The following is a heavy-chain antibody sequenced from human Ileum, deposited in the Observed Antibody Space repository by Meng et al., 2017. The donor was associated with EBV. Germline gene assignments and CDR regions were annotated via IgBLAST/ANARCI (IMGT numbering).Heavy chain of an antibody. CDR2: IYHTGST. CDR1: GGSITSYSYS. D-gene: IGHD2-21*02. CDR3: ARRDTAWFDP. Sequence: QAPDPDLVNPSGTLAPPCSVSGGSITSYSYSWGRLRQPPGKGLEWIATIYHTGSTYYNPSLKSRVTISVDTSKNEFSLKVTSVTAADTALYYCARRDTAWFDPWGRGTLVTVSS. V-gene: IGHV4-39*01. J-gene: IGHJ5*02.